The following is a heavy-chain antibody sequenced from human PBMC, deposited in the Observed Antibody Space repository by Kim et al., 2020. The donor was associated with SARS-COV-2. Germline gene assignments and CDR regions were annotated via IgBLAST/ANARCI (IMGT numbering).Heavy chain of an antibody. CDR3: ARDKYSSGCFDY. D-gene: IGHD6-19*01. V-gene: IGHV3-11*01. Sequence: YYADSVKGRFTISRDNAKNSLYLQMNSLRAEDTTVYYCARDKYSSGCFDYWGQGTLVTVSS. J-gene: IGHJ4*02.